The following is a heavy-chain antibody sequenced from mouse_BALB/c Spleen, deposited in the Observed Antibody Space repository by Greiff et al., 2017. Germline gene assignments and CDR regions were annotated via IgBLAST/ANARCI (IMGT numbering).Heavy chain of an antibody. D-gene: IGHD1-1*01. CDR3: ARLLRGWYFDV. Sequence: VQVVESGPGLVQPSQSLSITCTVSGFSLTSYGVHWVRQSPGKGLEWLGVIWSGGSTDYNAAFISRLSISKDNSKSQVFFKMNSLQANDTAIYYCARLLRGWYFDVWGAGTTVTVSS. V-gene: IGHV2-2*02. CDR1: GFSLTSYG. CDR2: IWSGGST. J-gene: IGHJ1*01.